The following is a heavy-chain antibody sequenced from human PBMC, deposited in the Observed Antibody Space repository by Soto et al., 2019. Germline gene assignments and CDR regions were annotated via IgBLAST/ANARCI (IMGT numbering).Heavy chain of an antibody. V-gene: IGHV3-23*01. Sequence: EVQLLDSGGGLVQPGGSLRLSCAASGFTFSNYAMSWVRQAPGKGLEWDSGVGGSGDSTYYADSVKGRFTISRYNSKETLYLPMNSLRAEDTAVYYCAKSPLGYCSGGSCYPPHYFDYWGQETLVTVSS. CDR1: GFTFSNYA. CDR2: VGGSGDST. D-gene: IGHD2-15*01. J-gene: IGHJ4*02. CDR3: AKSPLGYCSGGSCYPPHYFDY.